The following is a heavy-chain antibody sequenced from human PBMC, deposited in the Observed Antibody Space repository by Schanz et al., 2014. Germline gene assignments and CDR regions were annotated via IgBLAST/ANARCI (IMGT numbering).Heavy chain of an antibody. CDR3: SKDKQGSRSDDS. CDR1: GFTFSTYA. Sequence: VQLLQSGGALVQPGGSLRLSCSASGFTFSTYARTWAHQTPGKGLEWVSSITTGGNTYYRDSVKSRFFVARDNSKNTLYLEMNRLRVDDTAVYYCSKDKQGSRSDDSWGQGTLVTVSS. CDR2: ITTGGNT. J-gene: IGHJ5*01. D-gene: IGHD2-15*01. V-gene: IGHV3-23*01.